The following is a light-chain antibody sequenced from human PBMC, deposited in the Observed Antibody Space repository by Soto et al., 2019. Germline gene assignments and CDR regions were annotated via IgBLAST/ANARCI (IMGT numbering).Light chain of an antibody. CDR3: QHYHQSPVT. Sequence: EIVMTQSPASLSVSPGARATLSCRASQSVSTNLAWYQQKHGQAPRLIIYGASTRATGIPARFSGSGSGTEFTLTISSRQSEDFVVYYCQHYHQSPVTFGPGTTVDFK. V-gene: IGKV3-15*01. CDR2: GAS. J-gene: IGKJ3*01. CDR1: QSVSTN.